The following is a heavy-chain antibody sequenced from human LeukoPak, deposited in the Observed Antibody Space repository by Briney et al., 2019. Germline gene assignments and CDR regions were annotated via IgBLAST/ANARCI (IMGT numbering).Heavy chain of an antibody. V-gene: IGHV1-46*01. CDR3: ASGLEMATTDY. J-gene: IGHJ4*02. CDR2: INPSGGST. CDR1: GYTFTSYY. D-gene: IGHD5-24*01. Sequence: ASVKVSCKASGYTFTSYYMHWVRQAPGQGLEWMGIINPSGGSTSYAQKLQGRVTMTRDMSTSTVYMELSSLRSEDTAVYYCASGLEMATTDYWGQGTLVTVSS.